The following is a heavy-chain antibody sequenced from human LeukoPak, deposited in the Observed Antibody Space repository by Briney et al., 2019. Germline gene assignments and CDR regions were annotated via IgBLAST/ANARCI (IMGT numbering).Heavy chain of an antibody. V-gene: IGHV3-21*01. J-gene: IGHJ4*02. Sequence: PGGSLRLSCAASGFTFSSYSMNWVRQAPGKGLEWVSSISSSSSCIYYADSVKGRFTISRDNAKNSLYLQMNSLRAEDTAVYYCARAQQQLASFDYWGQGTLVTVSS. D-gene: IGHD6-13*01. CDR1: GFTFSSYS. CDR3: ARAQQQLASFDY. CDR2: ISSSSSCI.